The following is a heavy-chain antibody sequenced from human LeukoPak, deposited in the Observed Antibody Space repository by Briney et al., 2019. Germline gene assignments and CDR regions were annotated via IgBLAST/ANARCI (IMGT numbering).Heavy chain of an antibody. V-gene: IGHV3-48*03. D-gene: IGHD1-1*01. Sequence: GGSLRLSCAASGFTFSSYEMNWVRQAPGKGLEWVSYISSIGSAIYYADSVKGRFTISRDNAENSLYLQMNSLRADDTAVYYCARGGHDPGIPFDIWGQGTMVTVSS. CDR1: GFTFSSYE. J-gene: IGHJ3*02. CDR2: ISSIGSAI. CDR3: ARGGHDPGIPFDI.